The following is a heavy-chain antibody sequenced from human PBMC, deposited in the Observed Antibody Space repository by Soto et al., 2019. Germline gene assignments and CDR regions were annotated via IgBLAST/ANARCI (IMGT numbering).Heavy chain of an antibody. D-gene: IGHD6-13*01. Sequence: TFTGYYMHWVRQAPGQGLEWMGWINPNSGGTNYAQKLQGRVTMTTDTSTSTAYMELRSLRSDDTAVYYCARDGRGAAAERGWFDPWGQGTLVTVSS. V-gene: IGHV1-2*02. J-gene: IGHJ5*02. CDR1: TFTGYY. CDR3: ARDGRGAAAERGWFDP. CDR2: INPNSGGT.